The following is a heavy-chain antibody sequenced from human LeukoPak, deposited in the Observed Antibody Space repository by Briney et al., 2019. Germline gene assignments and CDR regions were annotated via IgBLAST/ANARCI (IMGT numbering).Heavy chain of an antibody. Sequence: PSETLSLTCTVSGGSISSYYWSWIRQPAGKGLEWIGRIYTSGSTNYNPSLKSRVTMSVDTSKNQFSLKLSSVTAADTAVYYCASLYHLSEELGVDYWGQGTLVTVSS. J-gene: IGHJ4*02. D-gene: IGHD3-10*01. CDR3: ASLYHLSEELGVDY. CDR2: IYTSGST. V-gene: IGHV4-4*07. CDR1: GGSISSYY.